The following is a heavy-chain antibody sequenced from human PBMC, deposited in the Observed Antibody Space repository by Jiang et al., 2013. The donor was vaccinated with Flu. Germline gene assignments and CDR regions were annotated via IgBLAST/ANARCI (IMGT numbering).Heavy chain of an antibody. D-gene: IGHD5-18*01. CDR3: AKEAYSYSYWDS. V-gene: IGHV3-23*01. Sequence: VQPGGSLRLSCAASGFTFSSYAMSWVRQAPGKGLEWVSAISSTGGGTYYTKSVKGRFTISRDNSKNMLYLHMSSLRAEDTAVYYCAKEAYSYSYWDSWGQGTLVTVSS. CDR2: ISSTGGGT. J-gene: IGHJ4*02. CDR1: GFTFSSYA.